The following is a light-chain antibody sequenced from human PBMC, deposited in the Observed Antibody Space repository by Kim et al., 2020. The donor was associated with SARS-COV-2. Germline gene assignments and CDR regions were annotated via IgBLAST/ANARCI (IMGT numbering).Light chain of an antibody. Sequence: CSPGERATLSCRASQSIGNWLAWYQQKSGQAPRLLIYDASNRATGIPARFSGSWSGTDFTLTISSLEPEDFAVYYCQQRRTWPLTFGGGTKVDIK. CDR2: DAS. CDR3: QQRRTWPLT. CDR1: QSIGNW. V-gene: IGKV3-11*01. J-gene: IGKJ4*01.